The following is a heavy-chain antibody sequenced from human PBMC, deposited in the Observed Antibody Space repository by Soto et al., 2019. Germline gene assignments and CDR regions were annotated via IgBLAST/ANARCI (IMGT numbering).Heavy chain of an antibody. CDR2: IYSGGST. Sequence: LRLFCAASGFTVSSNYMSWVRQAPGKGLEGVSVIYSGGSTYYADSVKGRFTISRDNSKNTLYLQMNSLRAEDTAVYYCARGQQNYYYYGMDVWGQGTTVTVSS. J-gene: IGHJ6*02. D-gene: IGHD1-1*01. CDR3: ARGQQNYYYYGMDV. CDR1: GFTVSSNY. V-gene: IGHV3-53*01.